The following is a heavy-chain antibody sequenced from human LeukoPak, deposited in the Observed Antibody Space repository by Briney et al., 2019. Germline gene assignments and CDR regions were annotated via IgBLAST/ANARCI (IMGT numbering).Heavy chain of an antibody. CDR3: ASLPIRHTIFGVVIIGGFDY. J-gene: IGHJ4*02. Sequence: PSETLSLTCAVYGGSFSGYYWSWIRQPPGKGLEWIGEINHSGSTNYNPSLKSRVTISVDTSKNQSSLKLSSVTAADTAVYYCASLPIRHTIFGVVIIGGFDYWGQGTLVTVSS. CDR2: INHSGST. V-gene: IGHV4-34*01. D-gene: IGHD3-3*01. CDR1: GGSFSGYY.